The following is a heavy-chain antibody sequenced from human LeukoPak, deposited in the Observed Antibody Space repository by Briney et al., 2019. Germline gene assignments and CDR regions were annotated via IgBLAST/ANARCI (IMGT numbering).Heavy chain of an antibody. CDR1: GFTFSSYS. CDR3: ARKKYYYGSESPNYKRYYFDY. J-gene: IGHJ4*02. CDR2: ISSSSSYI. V-gene: IGHV3-21*01. D-gene: IGHD3-10*01. Sequence: GGSLRLSCAASGFTFSSYSMNWVRQAPGKGLEWVSSISSSSSYIYYADSVKGRFTISRDNAENSLYLQMNSLRAEDTAVYYCARKKYYYGSESPNYKRYYFDYWGQGTLVTVSS.